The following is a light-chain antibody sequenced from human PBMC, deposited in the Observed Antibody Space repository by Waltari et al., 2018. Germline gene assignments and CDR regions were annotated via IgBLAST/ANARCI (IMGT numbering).Light chain of an antibody. Sequence: QSVLTQPPSVSGAPGQRITISCTGRTSNIGAGYEVHCYLQLPGPAPKLLILGNNNRPSGVPDRFSASKSDTSASLAITGLQAEDEADYYCQSYDSSLSGVLFGGGTKLTVL. J-gene: IGLJ2*01. CDR2: GNN. CDR3: QSYDSSLSGVL. CDR1: TSNIGAGYE. V-gene: IGLV1-40*01.